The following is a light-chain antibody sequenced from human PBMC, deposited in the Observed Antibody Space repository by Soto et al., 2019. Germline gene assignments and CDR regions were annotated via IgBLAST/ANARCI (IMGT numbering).Light chain of an antibody. CDR1: SSNIGTNY. CDR3: AAWDDSLSGVV. J-gene: IGLJ2*01. V-gene: IGLV1-47*01. Sequence: QSVLTQPPSASGTPGQRVTISCSGSSSNIGTNYVYWYQQLPGTAPKLLIYGSNQRPSGVPDRFSGSKSGTSASLAISGLRSEDEADYYCAAWDDSLSGVVFGGGTKQTVL. CDR2: GSN.